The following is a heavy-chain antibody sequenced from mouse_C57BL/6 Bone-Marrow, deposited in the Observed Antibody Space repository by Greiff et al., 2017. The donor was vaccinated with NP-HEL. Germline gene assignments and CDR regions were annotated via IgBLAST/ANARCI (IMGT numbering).Heavy chain of an antibody. CDR3: ARGLRGRHYYAMDY. CDR1: GFTFSSYG. CDR2: ISSGGSYT. D-gene: IGHD2-4*01. V-gene: IGHV5-6*01. Sequence: EVQLVESGGDLVKPGGSLKLSCAASGFTFSSYGMSWVRQTPDKRLEWVATISSGGSYTYYPDSVKGRFTISRDNAKNTLYLQMSSLKSEDTAMYYCARGLRGRHYYAMDYWGQGTSVTVSS. J-gene: IGHJ4*01.